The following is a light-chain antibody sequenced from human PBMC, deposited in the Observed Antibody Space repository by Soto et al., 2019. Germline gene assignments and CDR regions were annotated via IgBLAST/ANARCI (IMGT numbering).Light chain of an antibody. J-gene: IGLJ1*01. CDR2: EVN. CDR3: TSYAGGNNV. V-gene: IGLV2-8*01. Sequence: QSALTQPPSASGSPGQSVTISCTGTSSDVGGYNYVSWYQQYPGKVPKLMVYEVNKRPSGVPDRFSGPKSGNTASLTVSGLQAEDEADYYCTSYAGGNNVFGTGTKVTVL. CDR1: SSDVGGYNY.